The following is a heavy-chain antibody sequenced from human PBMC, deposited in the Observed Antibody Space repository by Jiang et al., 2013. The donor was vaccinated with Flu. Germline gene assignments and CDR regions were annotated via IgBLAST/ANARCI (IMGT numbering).Heavy chain of an antibody. CDR2: IYSSGDA. V-gene: IGHV4-59*08. Sequence: LLKPSETLSLTCTVSGGSLHNYYWSWIRQPPGKGQEWIAYIYSSGDANYNPSLKSRAAISIDTSKNQVSLNLNSVTAADTAIYYCARQPVGAYSFDYWGQGILVTVSS. J-gene: IGHJ4*02. CDR3: ARQPVGAYSFDY. CDR1: GGSLHNYY. D-gene: IGHD3-16*01.